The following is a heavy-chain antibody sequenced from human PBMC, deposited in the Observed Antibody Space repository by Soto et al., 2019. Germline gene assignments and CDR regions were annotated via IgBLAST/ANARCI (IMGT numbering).Heavy chain of an antibody. V-gene: IGHV4-31*03. J-gene: IGHJ4*02. CDR2: IYYSGST. CDR1: GGSISSGGYY. CDR3: ARVRRRITFGGVIERYYFDY. Sequence: SETLSLTCTVSGGSISSGGYYWSWIRQHPGKGLEWIGYIYYSGSTYYNPSLKSRVTISVDTSKNQFSLKLSSVTAADTAVYYCARVRRRITFGGVIERYYFDYWGQGTLVTVSS. D-gene: IGHD3-16*02.